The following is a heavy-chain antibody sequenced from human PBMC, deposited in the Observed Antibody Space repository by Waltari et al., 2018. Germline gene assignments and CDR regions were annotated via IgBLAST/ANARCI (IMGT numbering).Heavy chain of an antibody. Sequence: QVQLVQSGAEVKKPGASVKVSCKASGYTFTGYYMHWVRRAPGQGLEWMGRINPNSGGTNYAQKFQGRVTMTRDTSISTAYMELSRLRSDDTAVYYCARDSSSGWAEFDLWGRGTLVTVSS. V-gene: IGHV1-2*02. J-gene: IGHJ2*01. CDR2: INPNSGGT. CDR3: ARDSSSGWAEFDL. D-gene: IGHD6-19*01. CDR1: GYTFTGYY.